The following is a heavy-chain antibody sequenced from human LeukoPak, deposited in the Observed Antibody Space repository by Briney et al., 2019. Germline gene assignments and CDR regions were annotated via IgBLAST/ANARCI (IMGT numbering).Heavy chain of an antibody. CDR1: GLTFSTYW. Sequence: GGSLRLSCAASGLTFSTYWMTWVRQAPGKGLEWVANIKPDGSETYYVDPVKGRFTISRDNAKNSLYLQMNSLRAEDTAVYYCARDSGEGLGYWGQGTLVTVSS. V-gene: IGHV3-7*01. CDR2: IKPDGSET. J-gene: IGHJ4*02. D-gene: IGHD5-12*01. CDR3: ARDSGEGLGY.